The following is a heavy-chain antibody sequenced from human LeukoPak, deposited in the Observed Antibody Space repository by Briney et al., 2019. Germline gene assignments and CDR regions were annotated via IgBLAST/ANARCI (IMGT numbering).Heavy chain of an antibody. CDR3: ARRNSGSYLRTYYYYYGMDV. Sequence: ASVKVSCKASGYTFTSYDINWVRQATGQGLEWMGWMNPNSGNTGYAQKFQGRVTMTRNTSISTAYMELSSLRSEDTAVYYCARRNSGSYLRTYYYYYGMDVWGQGTTVTVSS. V-gene: IGHV1-8*01. D-gene: IGHD1-26*01. J-gene: IGHJ6*02. CDR1: GYTFTSYD. CDR2: MNPNSGNT.